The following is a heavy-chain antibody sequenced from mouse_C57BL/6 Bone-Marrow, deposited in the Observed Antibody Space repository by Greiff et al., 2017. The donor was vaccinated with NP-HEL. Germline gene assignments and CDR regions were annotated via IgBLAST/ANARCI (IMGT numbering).Heavy chain of an antibody. CDR3: EREGGDYGSSFTYAMDY. J-gene: IGHJ4*01. CDR2: INPSSGYT. D-gene: IGHD1-1*01. V-gene: IGHV1-7*01. Sequence: VQLQQSGAELAKPGASVKLSCKASGYTFTSYWMHWVKQRPGQGLEWIGYINPSSGYTKYNQKFKDKATLTADKASSTSYMQLSSLTYEDSAVYYCEREGGDYGSSFTYAMDYWGQGTSVTVSS. CDR1: GYTFTSYW.